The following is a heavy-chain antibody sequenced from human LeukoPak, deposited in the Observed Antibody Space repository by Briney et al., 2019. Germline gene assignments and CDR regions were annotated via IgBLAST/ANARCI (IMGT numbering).Heavy chain of an antibody. D-gene: IGHD2-2*01. CDR2: IDRNGDST. J-gene: IGHJ6*03. CDR1: GFTFDDYG. Sequence: GGSLRLSCAASGFTFDDYGMSWARQAPGKGLEWVSGIDRNGDSTGYADSVEGRFTISRDNAKNSLYLQMNSLRAEDTAVYYCARDGGPAATYYYYYMDVWGKGTTVTVSS. CDR3: ARDGGPAATYYYYYMDV. V-gene: IGHV3-20*04.